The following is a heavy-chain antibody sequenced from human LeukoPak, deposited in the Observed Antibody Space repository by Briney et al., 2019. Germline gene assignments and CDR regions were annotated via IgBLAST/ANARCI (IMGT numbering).Heavy chain of an antibody. J-gene: IGHJ6*02. D-gene: IGHD6-13*01. CDR1: GFTFSSYW. CDR2: INSDGSST. CDR3: AAGTRYYGMDV. V-gene: IGHV3-74*01. Sequence: GGSLRLSCAASGFTFSSYWMPWVRQAPGKGLVWVSRINSDGSSTSYADSVKGRFTISRDNAKNTLYLQMNSLRAEDTAVYYCAAGTRYYGMDVWGQGTTVTVSS.